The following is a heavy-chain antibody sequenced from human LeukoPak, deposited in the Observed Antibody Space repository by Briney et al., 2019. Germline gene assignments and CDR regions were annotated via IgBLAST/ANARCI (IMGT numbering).Heavy chain of an antibody. CDR2: INPNSGDT. D-gene: IGHD3-22*01. V-gene: IGHV1-2*02. CDR3: ATTLRPSSSGYSPYDAFDI. Sequence: ASVKVSCKASGYTFTGYYMHWVRQAPGQGLEWMGCINPNSGDTNYAHNFQGRVTMTRDTSISTAYMDLSGLRSDDTAIYYCATTLRPSSSGYSPYDAFDIWGQGTMVTVSS. J-gene: IGHJ3*02. CDR1: GYTFTGYY.